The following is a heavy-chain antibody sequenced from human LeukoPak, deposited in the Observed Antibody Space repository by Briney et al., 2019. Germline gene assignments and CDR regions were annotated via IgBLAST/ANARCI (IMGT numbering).Heavy chain of an antibody. D-gene: IGHD5-12*01. CDR1: GYTFNRYG. J-gene: IGHJ4*02. CDR3: ARDYGYGVTVMISDDY. CDR2: ISGYNGST. V-gene: IGHV1-18*01. Sequence: ASVKVSCKASGYTFNRYGITWVRQAPGQGFEWMGWISGYNGSTNYAQKLQGRVTMTADTSTSTAYMELRSLRSDDTAMYYCARDYGYGVTVMISDDYWGQGTLVTVSS.